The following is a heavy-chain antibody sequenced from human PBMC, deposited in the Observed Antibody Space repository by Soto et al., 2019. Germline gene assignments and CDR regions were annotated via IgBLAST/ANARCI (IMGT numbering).Heavy chain of an antibody. V-gene: IGHV1-18*01. CDR3: AREGNDFWSGYYMVDYYYYMDV. J-gene: IGHJ6*03. Sequence: GASVKVSCKASGYTFTSNGISWVRQAPGQGLEWMGWISAYNGNTNYAQKLQGRVAMTTDTSTSTAYMELRSLRSDDTAVYYCAREGNDFWSGYYMVDYYYYMDVWGKGTTVTVSS. D-gene: IGHD3-3*01. CDR1: GYTFTSNG. CDR2: ISAYNGNT.